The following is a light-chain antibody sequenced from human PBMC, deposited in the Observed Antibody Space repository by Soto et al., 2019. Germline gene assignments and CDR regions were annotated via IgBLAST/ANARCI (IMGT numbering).Light chain of an antibody. CDR2: DVS. V-gene: IGLV2-14*03. Sequence: QSALTQPASVSGSPGKSITISCTGTSSDVGGYNYVSWYQHHPGKAPKLMIYDVSNRPSGVSNRFSGSKSGNTASLIISGLQAEDEADYYCSSYTSSSTLSTYVFATGTKVTVL. J-gene: IGLJ1*01. CDR3: SSYTSSSTLSTYV. CDR1: SSDVGGYNY.